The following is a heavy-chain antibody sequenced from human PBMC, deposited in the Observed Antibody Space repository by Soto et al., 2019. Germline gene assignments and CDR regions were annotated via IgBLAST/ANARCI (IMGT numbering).Heavy chain of an antibody. D-gene: IGHD2-2*01. CDR1: GFTFSSYG. V-gene: IGHV3-30*18. J-gene: IGHJ4*02. CDR3: AKGNIVVVAAATDY. Sequence: PGGSLRLSCAASGFTFSSYGMHWVRQAPGKGLEWVAVISYDGSNKYYADSVKGRFTISRDNSKNTLYLQMNSLRAEDTAVYYWAKGNIVVVAAATDYWGQGTLVTVSS. CDR2: ISYDGSNK.